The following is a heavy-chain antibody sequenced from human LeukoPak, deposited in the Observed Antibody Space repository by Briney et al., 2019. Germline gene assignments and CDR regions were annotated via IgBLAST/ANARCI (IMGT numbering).Heavy chain of an antibody. Sequence: GASVKVSCKASGGTFSSYAISWVRQAPGQGLKWMGGIIPIFGTANYAQKFQGRVTITTDESTSTAYMELSSLRSEDTAVYYCARGGGLSRPKFDYWGQGTLVTVSS. CDR3: ARGGGLSRPKFDY. D-gene: IGHD3-10*01. V-gene: IGHV1-69*05. CDR2: IIPIFGTA. CDR1: GGTFSSYA. J-gene: IGHJ4*02.